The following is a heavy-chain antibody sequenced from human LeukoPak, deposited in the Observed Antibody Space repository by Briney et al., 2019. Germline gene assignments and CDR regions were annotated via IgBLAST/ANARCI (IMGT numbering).Heavy chain of an antibody. V-gene: IGHV3-30*04. Sequence: AGSLRLSCAASGFTFSSYAMHWVRQAPGKGLEWVAVISYDGSNKYYADSVKGRFTISRDNSKNTLYLQMNSLRAEDTAVYYCARAVAVAGTSDYYYGMDVWGKGTTVTVSS. CDR2: ISYDGSNK. CDR3: ARAVAVAGTSDYYYGMDV. D-gene: IGHD6-19*01. CDR1: GFTFSSYA. J-gene: IGHJ6*04.